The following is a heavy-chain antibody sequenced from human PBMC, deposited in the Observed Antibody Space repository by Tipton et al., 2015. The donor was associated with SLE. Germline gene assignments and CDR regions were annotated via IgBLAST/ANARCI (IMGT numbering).Heavy chain of an antibody. Sequence: QLVQSGAEVKKPGASVKVSCKASGYTFTSFDINWVRQATRQGLEWMGWMNPNSGNTAYAQKFQGRVTMTRDTSISTAYMELSSLRSEDTAVYYCARAPPQLGFDYWGQGTLVTVSS. CDR1: GYTFTSFD. J-gene: IGHJ4*02. CDR2: MNPNSGNT. CDR3: ARAPPQLGFDY. D-gene: IGHD5-24*01. V-gene: IGHV1-8*01.